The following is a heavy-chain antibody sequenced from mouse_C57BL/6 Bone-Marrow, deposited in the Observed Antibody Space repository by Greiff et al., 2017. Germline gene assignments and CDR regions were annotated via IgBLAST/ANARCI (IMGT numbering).Heavy chain of an antibody. V-gene: IGHV1-81*01. CDR3: ASEENYGAY. D-gene: IGHD2-4*01. Sequence: VQLQQSGAELARPGASVKLSCKASGYTFTSFGISWVKQRTGQGLEWIGEIYPRSGNTYYNEKFKGKATLTADKSSSTAYMDVRSLTSEDSAVYFCASEENYGAYWGQGTLVTVSA. CDR2: IYPRSGNT. CDR1: GYTFTSFG. J-gene: IGHJ3*01.